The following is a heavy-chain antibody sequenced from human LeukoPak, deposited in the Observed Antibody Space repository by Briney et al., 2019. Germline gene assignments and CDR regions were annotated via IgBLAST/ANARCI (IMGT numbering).Heavy chain of an antibody. CDR2: ISGSGGST. V-gene: IGHV3-23*01. CDR3: AKVSTIFAVGGMDV. D-gene: IGHD3-9*01. CDR1: EFTFSSYS. J-gene: IGHJ6*02. Sequence: GGSLRLSCAASEFTFSSYSMSWIRQTPGKGLEWVSAISGSGGSTYFADSVKGRFTISRDNSKNTLYLQMNSLRAEDTAVYYCAKVSTIFAVGGMDVWGQGTTVTVSS.